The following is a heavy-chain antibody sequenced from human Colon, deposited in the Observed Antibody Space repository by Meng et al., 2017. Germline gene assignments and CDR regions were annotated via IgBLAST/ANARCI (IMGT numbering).Heavy chain of an antibody. V-gene: IGHV3-74*01. CDR1: GFSIRNHY. CDR3: VCFGGFSGFDP. J-gene: IGHJ5*02. CDR2: INSDGGGG. Sequence: EVRLVESGGGLVQPGGSLGLSCAASGFSIRNHYMHWVRQAPGKGLEWVSRINSDGGGGTYADFVKGRFTISRDNAKNTLYLQMNSLTAEDTAVYYCVCFGGFSGFDPWGQGILVTVSS. D-gene: IGHD3-10*01.